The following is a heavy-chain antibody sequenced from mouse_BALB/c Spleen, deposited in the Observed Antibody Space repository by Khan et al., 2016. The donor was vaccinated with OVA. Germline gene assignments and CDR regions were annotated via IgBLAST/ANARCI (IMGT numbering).Heavy chain of an antibody. CDR3: VHPTYEPRNVDV. CDR2: IAPANGNT. CDR1: GFNIKDTY. V-gene: IGHV14-3*02. Sequence: VQLKESGAELVKPGASVKLSCTASGFNIKDTYVHWVKERPEQGLEWIGRIAPANGNTEYDPKFQGKAPITADTSSNTSYLQLRGLTSEDSAVYYWVHPTYEPRNVDVWGGGTTVTVSA. D-gene: IGHD2-3*01. J-gene: IGHJ1*01.